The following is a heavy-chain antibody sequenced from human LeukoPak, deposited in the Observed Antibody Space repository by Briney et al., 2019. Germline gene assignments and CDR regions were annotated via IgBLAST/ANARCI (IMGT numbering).Heavy chain of an antibody. Sequence: ASVKVSCKASGYTFTAYYMHWVRQAPGQGLDWMGIINPSGGTTSYAQKFQGRVSMTSDTSTSTVYMELSSLRSEDTAVYYCARDNRGERTPGWGYGGFDIWGQGTMVSVSS. D-gene: IGHD3-16*01. J-gene: IGHJ3*02. CDR2: INPSGGTT. CDR3: ARDNRGERTPGWGYGGFDI. CDR1: GYTFTAYY. V-gene: IGHV1-46*01.